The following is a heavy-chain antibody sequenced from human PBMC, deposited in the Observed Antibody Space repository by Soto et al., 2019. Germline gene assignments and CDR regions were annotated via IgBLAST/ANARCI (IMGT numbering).Heavy chain of an antibody. CDR3: ASQYYYDSSGSQTFDY. CDR2: IYYGGGT. D-gene: IGHD3-22*01. V-gene: IGHV4-59*01. Sequence: PSETLSLTCTVSGGSISSYYWNWIRQPPGKGLEWIGDIYYGGGTNYNPSLKSRVTLSVDTSKNQLSLKLSSVTAADTAVYYCASQYYYDSSGSQTFDYWGQGTQVTVSS. CDR1: GGSISSYY. J-gene: IGHJ4*02.